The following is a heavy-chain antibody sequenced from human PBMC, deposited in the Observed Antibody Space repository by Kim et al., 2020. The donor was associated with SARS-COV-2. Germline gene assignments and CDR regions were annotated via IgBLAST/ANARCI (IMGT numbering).Heavy chain of an antibody. V-gene: IGHV3-53*01. D-gene: IGHD7-27*01. CDR3: ARAKFDNWGPGGYFDY. CDR1: GFTVSSNY. CDR2: IYSGGST. J-gene: IGHJ4*02. Sequence: GGSLRLSCAASGFTVSSNYMSWVRQAPGKGLEWVSVIYSGGSTYYADSVKGRFTISRDNSKNTLYLQMNSLRAEDTAVYYCARAKFDNWGPGGYFDYWGQGTLVTVSS.